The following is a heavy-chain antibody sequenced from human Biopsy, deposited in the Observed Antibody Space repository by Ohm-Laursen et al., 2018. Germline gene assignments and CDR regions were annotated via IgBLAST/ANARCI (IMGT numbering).Heavy chain of an antibody. Sequence: GTLSLTWAVSGYSISSDYRWGWIRQAPGKTLEWLGNIFKDGNTHYNPSLRSRLIISIDTSKDQFSLMMTSVSGADTAVYFCARVGSGWAPFDKWGPGTLVTVSS. V-gene: IGHV4-38-2*01. J-gene: IGHJ4*02. CDR1: GYSISSDYR. CDR2: IFKDGNT. D-gene: IGHD6-19*01. CDR3: ARVGSGWAPFDK.